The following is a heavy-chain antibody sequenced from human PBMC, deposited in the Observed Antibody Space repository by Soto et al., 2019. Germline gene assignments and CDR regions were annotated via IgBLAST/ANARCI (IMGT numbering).Heavy chain of an antibody. CDR2: IYYSGST. Sequence: PSETLSLTCTVSGGSISSSSYYWGWIRQPPGKGLEWIGSIYYSGSTYYNPSLKSRVTISVDTSKNQFSLKLSSVTAADTAVYYCATFFGELLYPSDYYYGMDVWGQGTTVTVSS. CDR1: GGSISSSSYY. D-gene: IGHD3-10*01. J-gene: IGHJ6*02. V-gene: IGHV4-39*01. CDR3: ATFFGELLYPSDYYYGMDV.